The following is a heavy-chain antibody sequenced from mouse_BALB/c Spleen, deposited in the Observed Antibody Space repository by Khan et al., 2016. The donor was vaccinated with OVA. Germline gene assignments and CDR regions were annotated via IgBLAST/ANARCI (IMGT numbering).Heavy chain of an antibody. Sequence: QVQLKQSGPELQKPGETVKISCKASGYTFTNYGMNWVKQAPGKGLKWMGWINTHTGEATYADDFKGRFALSLETSASTAYLQINSLKNEDTATYFCARPPYFSYVMGYLGQGTSVTVSS. V-gene: IGHV9-3-1*01. CDR1: GYTFTNYG. CDR2: INTHTGEA. CDR3: ARPPYFSYVMGY. D-gene: IGHD2-10*01. J-gene: IGHJ4*01.